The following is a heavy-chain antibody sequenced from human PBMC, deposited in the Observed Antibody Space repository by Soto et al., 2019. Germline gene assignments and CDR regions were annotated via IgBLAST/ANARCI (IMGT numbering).Heavy chain of an antibody. CDR1: GFTFSDYG. CDR3: ARAAPYGYDY. D-gene: IGHD4-17*01. CDR2: ISSTSRNI. V-gene: IGHV3-48*02. J-gene: IGHJ4*02. Sequence: EVQLVESGGGLVQPGGSLRLSCAASGFTFSDYGMNWVRQAPGRGLEWVAYISSTSRNIYNADSVKGRFTISRDNAKNSLYLQMNSRRDEDTAVYYCARAAPYGYDYWGQGTLVTVSS.